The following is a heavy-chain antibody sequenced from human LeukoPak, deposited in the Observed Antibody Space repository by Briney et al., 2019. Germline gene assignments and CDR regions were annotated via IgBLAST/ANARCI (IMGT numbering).Heavy chain of an antibody. D-gene: IGHD4-23*01. CDR2: IYYSGST. V-gene: IGHV4-59*01. J-gene: IGHJ6*02. Sequence: PSETLSLTCTVSGGSISSYYWSWIRQPPGKGLEWIGYIYYSGSTNYNPSLKSRVTISVDTSKNQFSLKLSSVTAADTAVYYCATRSLYGGKVYYYYGMDVWGQGTTVTVSS. CDR3: ATRSLYGGKVYYYYGMDV. CDR1: GGSISSYY.